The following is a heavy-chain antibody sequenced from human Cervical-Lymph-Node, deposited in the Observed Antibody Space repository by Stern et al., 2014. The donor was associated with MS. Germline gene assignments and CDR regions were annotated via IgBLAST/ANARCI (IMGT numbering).Heavy chain of an antibody. CDR2: ISNDGSNK. Sequence: VQLVESVGGVVQPGRSLRLSCAASGFTFSGYGMHWVRQAPGKGLEWVAVISNDGSNKYYSDSVKGRFPISRDNSKNTLYLEMNSLRVEDTAVYCATSPRGGYDSQIDFWGQGTLVTVSS. CDR1: GFTFSGYG. CDR3: ATSPRGGYDSQIDF. D-gene: IGHD5-12*01. J-gene: IGHJ4*02. V-gene: IGHV3-30*03.